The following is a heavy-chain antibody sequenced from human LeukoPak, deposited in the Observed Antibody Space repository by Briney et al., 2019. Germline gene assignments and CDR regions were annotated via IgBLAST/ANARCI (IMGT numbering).Heavy chain of an antibody. V-gene: IGHV4-59*01. J-gene: IGHJ4*02. CDR1: GGSISSYY. D-gene: IGHD2-2*01. Sequence: SETLSLTCTVSGGSISSYYWSWIRQPPGKGLEWIGYIYYSGSTNYNPSLKRRVTISVDTSKNQFSLKLSSVTAADTAVYYCARGSCSSTSCYHFDYWGQGTLVTVSS. CDR2: IYYSGST. CDR3: ARGSCSSTSCYHFDY.